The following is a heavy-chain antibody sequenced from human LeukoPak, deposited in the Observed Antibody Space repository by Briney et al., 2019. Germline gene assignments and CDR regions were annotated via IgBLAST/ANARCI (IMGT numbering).Heavy chain of an antibody. D-gene: IGHD6-13*01. Sequence: GASVKVSCKASGYTFTSYGISWVRQAPGQGLEWMGWISAYNGNTNYAQKLQGRVTMTTDTSTSTAYMELRSPRSDDTAVYYCARLYSSWQKVELTFDYWGQGTLVTVSS. V-gene: IGHV1-18*01. CDR2: ISAYNGNT. CDR1: GYTFTSYG. J-gene: IGHJ4*02. CDR3: ARLYSSWQKVELTFDY.